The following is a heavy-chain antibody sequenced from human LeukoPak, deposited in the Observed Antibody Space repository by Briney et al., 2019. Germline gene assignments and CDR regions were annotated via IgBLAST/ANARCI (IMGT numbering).Heavy chain of an antibody. D-gene: IGHD3-10*01. V-gene: IGHV3-15*01. J-gene: IGHJ4*02. CDR1: GFTFSNAW. CDR2: IKSKTDGGTT. CDR3: TTERKYYGSGIHIKSDDY. Sequence: GGSLRLSCAASGFTFSNAWMSWVRQAPGKGLEWVGRIKSKTDGGTTDYAAPVKGRFTISRDDSKNTLYLQMNSLKTEDTAVYYCTTERKYYGSGIHIKSDDYWGQGTLVTVSS.